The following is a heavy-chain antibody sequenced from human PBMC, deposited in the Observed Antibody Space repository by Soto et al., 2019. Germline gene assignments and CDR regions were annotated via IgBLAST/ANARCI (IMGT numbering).Heavy chain of an antibody. V-gene: IGHV3-30*18. Sequence: SDYGMHWVRQGPGKGLEWVAAISNDGSNKDYSDFVKGRFTISRDDSKNTLYLDMNSLRAEDTAVYYCAKSGGNYYVYDAFDMWGQGTMVTVSS. CDR2: ISNDGSNK. J-gene: IGHJ3*02. D-gene: IGHD1-26*01. CDR3: AKSGGNYYVYDAFDM. CDR1: SDYG.